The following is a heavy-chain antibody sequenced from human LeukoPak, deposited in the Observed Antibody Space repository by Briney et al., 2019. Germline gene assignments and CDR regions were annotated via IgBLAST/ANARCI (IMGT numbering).Heavy chain of an antibody. CDR1: GFTFSVAA. D-gene: IGHD2/OR15-2a*01. V-gene: IGHV3-74*01. Sequence: GGSLRLSCAASGFTFSVAAMTWVRQAPGKGLVWVSRISTDGSSTSYADSVKGRFTISRDNGKNTLYLQMNSLRAEDTAVYYCASYLTSIPSGMDVWGQGTTVTVSS. CDR2: ISTDGSST. CDR3: ASYLTSIPSGMDV. J-gene: IGHJ6*02.